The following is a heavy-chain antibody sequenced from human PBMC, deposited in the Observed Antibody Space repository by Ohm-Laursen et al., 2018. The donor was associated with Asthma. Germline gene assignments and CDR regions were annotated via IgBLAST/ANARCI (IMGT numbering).Heavy chain of an antibody. CDR2: IYERGST. J-gene: IGHJ6*02. V-gene: IGHV4-61*01. CDR1: GASVGSGSSF. Sequence: SDTLSLTCSVSGASVGSGSSFWSWIRQPPGKGLEWIGYIYERGSTNYYPSLKGRVTISLDTSKNQFSLRLSSVTAADTAVYYCAKGSRYDGYLYGLDVWGHGTTVTVSS. D-gene: IGHD5-24*01. CDR3: AKGSRYDGYLYGLDV.